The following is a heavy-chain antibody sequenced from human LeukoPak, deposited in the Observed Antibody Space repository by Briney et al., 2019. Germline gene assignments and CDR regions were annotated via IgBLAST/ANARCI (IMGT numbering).Heavy chain of an antibody. CDR2: ISAYNGNT. Sequence: GASVKVSCKASGYTFTSYGISWVRQAPGQGLEWMGWISAYNGNTYYAQKLQGRVTMTTDTSTSTVYMELSSLRSEDTAVYYCARGPNYYDSSGYYSAYNWFDPWGQGTLVTVSS. CDR1: GYTFTSYG. CDR3: ARGPNYYDSSGYYSAYNWFDP. D-gene: IGHD3-22*01. V-gene: IGHV1-18*01. J-gene: IGHJ5*02.